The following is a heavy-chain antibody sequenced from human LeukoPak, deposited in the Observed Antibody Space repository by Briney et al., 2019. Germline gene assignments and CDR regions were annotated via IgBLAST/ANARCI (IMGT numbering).Heavy chain of an antibody. CDR2: NYTSGST. CDR1: GGSISSYY. J-gene: IGHJ6*03. Sequence: SETLSLTCTVSGGSISSYYWSWIRHPPGKGLEWIGYNYTSGSTNYNPSLKSRVTISVDTSKNQFSLKLSSETAADTAVYYCARLGVVVPAAIRGYYYMDVWGKGTTVTVSS. CDR3: ARLGVVVPAAIRGYYYMDV. D-gene: IGHD2-2*02. V-gene: IGHV4-4*09.